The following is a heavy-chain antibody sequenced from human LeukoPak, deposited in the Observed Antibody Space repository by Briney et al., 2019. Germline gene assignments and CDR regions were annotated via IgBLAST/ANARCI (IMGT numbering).Heavy chain of an antibody. J-gene: IGHJ2*01. CDR2: IKQDGSEK. V-gene: IGHV3-7*01. D-gene: IGHD7-27*01. CDR1: GFTFSTFD. CDR3: ARVVPNWGHEGNWYFDL. Sequence: GGSLRLSCAASGFTFSTFDFHWVRQVTGKGLEWVANIKQDGSEKYYVDSVKGRFTISRDNAKNSLYLQMNSLRAEDTAVYYCARVVPNWGHEGNWYFDLWGRGTLVTVSS.